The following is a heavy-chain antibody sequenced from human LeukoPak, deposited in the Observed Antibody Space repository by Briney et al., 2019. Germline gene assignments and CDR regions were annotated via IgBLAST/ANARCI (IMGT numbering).Heavy chain of an antibody. CDR1: GFTFSSYG. V-gene: IGHV3-30*03. Sequence: GGSLRLSCAASGFTFSSYGMHWVRQAPGKGLEWVAVISYDGSNKYYADSVKGRFTISRDNSKNTLYLQMNSLRAEDTAVYYCARERLYYDILTGYSTYYFDYWGQGTLVTVSS. CDR3: ARERLYYDILTGYSTYYFDY. J-gene: IGHJ4*02. D-gene: IGHD3-9*01. CDR2: ISYDGSNK.